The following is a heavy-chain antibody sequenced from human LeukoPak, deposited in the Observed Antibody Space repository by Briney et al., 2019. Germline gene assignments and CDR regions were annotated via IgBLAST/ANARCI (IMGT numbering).Heavy chain of an antibody. CDR2: IHSGGNT. V-gene: IGHV3-53*01. Sequence: PGGSLRLSCAASGFTFNSNYMSWVRQAPGKGLEWVSVIHSGGNTYYADSVKGRFTISRDNPKNTLYLLMNSLRAEDTAVYYCAREVSYRSSWYLDYWGQGTLVTVSS. D-gene: IGHD6-13*01. CDR1: GFTFNSNY. J-gene: IGHJ4*02. CDR3: AREVSYRSSWYLDY.